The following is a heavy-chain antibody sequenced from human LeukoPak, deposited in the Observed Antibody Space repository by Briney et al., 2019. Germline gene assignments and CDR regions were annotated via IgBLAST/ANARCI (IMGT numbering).Heavy chain of an antibody. V-gene: IGHV3-7*03. CDR1: GFPFSSYS. Sequence: GGSLRLSCAASGFPFSSYSMTWVRQAPGRGLEWVANIKPDGTTKFYVDSVKGRFTISRDNALNSLYLQMNSLRAEDTAIYYCARSIPYGTTWYGRSDYWGQGTLVTVSS. CDR3: ARSIPYGTTWYGRSDY. D-gene: IGHD6-13*01. CDR2: IKPDGTTK. J-gene: IGHJ4*02.